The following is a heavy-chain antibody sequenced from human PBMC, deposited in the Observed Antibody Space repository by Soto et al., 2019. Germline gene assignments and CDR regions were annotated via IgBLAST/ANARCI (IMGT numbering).Heavy chain of an antibody. J-gene: IGHJ5*01. CDR1: GYAFTRYY. D-gene: IGHD3-10*01. Sequence: ASVKVSCKASGYAFTRYYMHWVRQAPGQGLEWMGIINPSGGSTSYAQKFQDRVTISVDTSENQFSLTLRSVTAADTALYYCTRQVITVPNWFDSWGQGTLVTVSS. CDR3: TRQVITVPNWFDS. CDR2: INPSGGST. V-gene: IGHV1-46*01.